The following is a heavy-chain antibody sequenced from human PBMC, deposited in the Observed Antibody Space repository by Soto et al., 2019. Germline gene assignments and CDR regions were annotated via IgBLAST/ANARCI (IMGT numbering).Heavy chain of an antibody. V-gene: IGHV3-11*05. CDR3: ATEGPGSSSWYVDS. CDR1: GFTFSRYY. CDR2: ISSSSSYI. D-gene: IGHD6-13*01. Sequence: QVQLVESGGGLVKPGGSLRLSCAASGFTFSRYYMSWIRQAPGKGLEWVSFISSSSSYINYADSVKGRFTISRDNAENSLYLQMDRLRAEDTAVYYCATEGPGSSSWYVDSWGQGTLVTVSS. J-gene: IGHJ4*02.